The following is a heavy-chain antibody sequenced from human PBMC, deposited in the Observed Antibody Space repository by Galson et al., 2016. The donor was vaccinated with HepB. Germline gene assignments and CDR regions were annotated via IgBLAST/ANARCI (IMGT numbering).Heavy chain of an antibody. Sequence: ALVKPTKTLTMTCTFSGFSLSTSGMAVSWIRQLPGKALEWLAVLDWNGNKFYSPSLTTRLTISKDTSKNQVVLTLTNMDPVDTATYFCARYLRSHGYYVMDVWGQGTTVTVSS. J-gene: IGHJ6*02. CDR1: GFSLSTSGMA. CDR2: LDWNGNK. D-gene: IGHD4-17*01. V-gene: IGHV2-70*01. CDR3: ARYLRSHGYYVMDV.